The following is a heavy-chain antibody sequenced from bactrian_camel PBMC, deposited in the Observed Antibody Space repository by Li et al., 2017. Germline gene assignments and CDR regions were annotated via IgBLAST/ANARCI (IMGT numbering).Heavy chain of an antibody. D-gene: IGHD1*01. V-gene: IGHV3S54*01. CDR1: GSVYSDNC. CDR3: AAAVVPVAGACRPNMDYRD. J-gene: IGHJ4*01. Sequence: HVQLVESGGGSVQAGGSLTLSCTTSGSVYSDNCFGWFRQTPGSSREGVAVVYTGDGITDISNSVKGRFSISQDNVKNMVSLEMHNLSPEDTAMYYCAAAVVPVAGACRPNMDYRDWGQGTQVTVS. CDR2: VYTGDGIT.